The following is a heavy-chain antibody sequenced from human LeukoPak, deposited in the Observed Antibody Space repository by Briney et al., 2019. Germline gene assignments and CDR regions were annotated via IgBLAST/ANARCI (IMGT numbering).Heavy chain of an antibody. CDR3: ARDYGGTKGFDP. V-gene: IGHV4-39*07. D-gene: IGHD4-23*01. CDR1: GGSISSSSYY. J-gene: IGHJ5*02. Sequence: TSETLSLTCTVSGGSISSSSYYWGWIRQPPGKGLEWIGSIYYSGSTNYNPSLKSRVTISVDTSKNQFSLKLSSVTAADTAVYYCARDYGGTKGFDPWGQGTLVTVSS. CDR2: IYYSGST.